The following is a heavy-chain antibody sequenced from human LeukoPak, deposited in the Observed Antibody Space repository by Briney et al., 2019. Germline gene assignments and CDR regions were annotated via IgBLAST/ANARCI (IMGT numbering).Heavy chain of an antibody. V-gene: IGHV1-3*01. D-gene: IGHD6-19*01. CDR3: ARIAVAGVDY. CDR2: INAGNGNT. Sequence: ASVKVSCKASGYTLTSYGISWVRQAPGQGLEWMGWINAGNGNTKYSQKFQGRVTITRDTSASTAYMELSSLRSEDTAVYYCARIAVAGVDYWGQGTLVTVSS. CDR1: GYTLTSYG. J-gene: IGHJ4*02.